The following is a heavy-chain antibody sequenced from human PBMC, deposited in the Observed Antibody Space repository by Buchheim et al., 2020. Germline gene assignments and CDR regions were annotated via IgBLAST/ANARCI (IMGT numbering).Heavy chain of an antibody. CDR1: GLTFGEES. Sequence: EVQLAESGGGLIQPGGSLRLSCSASGLTFGEESMNWVRPAPGKGLEWISRIRSAGGSYADPVKGRVSISRANAKSSLYLQMYSLRIEDTAVYFCVRDLSWSFDCWGQG. CDR2: IRSAGG. D-gene: IGHD3-3*01. V-gene: IGHV3-48*04. CDR3: VRDLSWSFDC. J-gene: IGHJ4*02.